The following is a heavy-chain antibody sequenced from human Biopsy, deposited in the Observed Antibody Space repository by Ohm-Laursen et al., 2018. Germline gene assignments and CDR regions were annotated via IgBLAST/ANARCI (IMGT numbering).Heavy chain of an antibody. V-gene: IGHV3-21*01. D-gene: IGHD3-10*01. CDR3: ARWYGDLFYYYNGMDV. CDR2: ITSRTSST. J-gene: IGHJ6*02. CDR1: RFTFSSYA. Sequence: SLRLSCAASRFTFSSYAMSWVRQAPGTGLEWVSAITSRTSSTYYADSVKGRVTISRDNANNSVSLQMNNLRVDDTAVYYCARWYGDLFYYYNGMDVWGQGTTVTVSS.